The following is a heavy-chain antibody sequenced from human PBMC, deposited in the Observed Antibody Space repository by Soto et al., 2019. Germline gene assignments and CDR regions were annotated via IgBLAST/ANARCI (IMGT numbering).Heavy chain of an antibody. D-gene: IGHD6-19*01. CDR1: GYTFTSYG. CDR3: ARDPYSSGWYSIQVTPVARDPFDI. J-gene: IGHJ3*02. Sequence: ASVKVSCKASGYTFTSYGISWVRQAPGQGLEWMGWISAYNGNTNYAQKLQGRVTMTTDTSTSTAYMELRSLRSDDTAVYYCARDPYSSGWYSIQVTPVARDPFDIWGQGTMVTVPS. V-gene: IGHV1-18*04. CDR2: ISAYNGNT.